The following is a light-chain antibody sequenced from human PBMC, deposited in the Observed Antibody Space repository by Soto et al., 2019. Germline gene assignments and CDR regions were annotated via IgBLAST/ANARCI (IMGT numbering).Light chain of an antibody. CDR3: SSYAGNNNFCV. J-gene: IGLJ1*01. Sequence: QSALTRVAYGSGVFVHCGSISYTETSSDVGGYDYVSWYQQHPGKAPKLIISEVTKRPSGVPDRFSGSKSGNTASLTVSGLQAEDEADYYCSSYAGNNNFCVFGTGTKVTVL. CDR2: EVT. CDR1: SSDVGGYDY. V-gene: IGLV2-8*01.